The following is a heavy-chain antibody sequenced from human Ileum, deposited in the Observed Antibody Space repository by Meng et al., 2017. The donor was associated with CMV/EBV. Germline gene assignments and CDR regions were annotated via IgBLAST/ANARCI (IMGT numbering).Heavy chain of an antibody. CDR1: GFSLTTNVES. Sequence: QITLKESGPTVVQPTQTLTLTCTFSGFSLTTNVESVGWIRQPPGKALEWLALIHGGGGKQYSPSLQSRLTATRDTSKNQVVLTMTNMDPVDTATYYCVHRYSSSSGQVSWGQGTLVTVSS. V-gene: IGHV2-5*02. CDR2: IHGGGGK. CDR3: VHRYSSSSGQVS. D-gene: IGHD6-6*01. J-gene: IGHJ5*02.